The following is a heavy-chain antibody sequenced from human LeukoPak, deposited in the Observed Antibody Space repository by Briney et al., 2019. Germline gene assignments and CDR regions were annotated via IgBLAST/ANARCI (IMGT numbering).Heavy chain of an antibody. CDR1: GYTLTSYA. V-gene: IGHV1-3*01. J-gene: IGHJ4*02. Sequence: ASVKVSCKASGYTLTSYAMHWVRQAPGQRLEWMGWINAGNGNTKYSQKFQGRVTITRDTSASTAYMELSSLRSEDTAVYYCARALSITGTTDTPKPSGYWGQGTLVTVSS. CDR3: ARALSITGTTDTPKPSGY. D-gene: IGHD1-7*01. CDR2: INAGNGNT.